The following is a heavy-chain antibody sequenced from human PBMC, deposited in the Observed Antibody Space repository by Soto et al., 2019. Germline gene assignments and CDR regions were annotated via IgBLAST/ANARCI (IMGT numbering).Heavy chain of an antibody. Sequence: LSLTCTVSGGSISSYYWSWIRQPPGKGLEWIGYIYYSGSTNYNPSLKSRVTISVDTSKNQFSLKLSSVTAADTAVYYCARAGIAAQGHWFDPWGQGTLVTVSS. CDR1: GGSISSYY. V-gene: IGHV4-59*01. D-gene: IGHD6-6*01. J-gene: IGHJ5*02. CDR2: IYYSGST. CDR3: ARAGIAAQGHWFDP.